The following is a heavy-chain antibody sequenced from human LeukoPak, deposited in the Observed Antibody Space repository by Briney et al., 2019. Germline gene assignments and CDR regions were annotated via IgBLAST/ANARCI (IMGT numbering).Heavy chain of an antibody. CDR3: ARDSPYYDILTGYYTEVKYYFDY. CDR1: GFTFSSYS. CDR2: IRSSSSYI. Sequence: GGSLRLSCAASGFTFSSYSMNWVRQAPGKGLEWVSSIRSSSSYIYYADSVKGRFTISRDNAKNSLYLQMNSLRAEDTAVYYCARDSPYYDILTGYYTEVKYYFDYWGQGTLVTVSS. D-gene: IGHD3-9*01. V-gene: IGHV3-21*01. J-gene: IGHJ4*02.